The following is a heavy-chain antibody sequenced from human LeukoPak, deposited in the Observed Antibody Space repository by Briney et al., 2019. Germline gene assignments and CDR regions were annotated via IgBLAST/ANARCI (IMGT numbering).Heavy chain of an antibody. CDR2: IYYTGST. D-gene: IGHD2/OR15-2a*01. V-gene: IGHV4-39*07. CDR1: GFTFSSYG. CDR3: ARDNRYLDPGVYYYHGMDV. Sequence: GSLRLSCAASGFTFSSYGMHWLRQPPGKGLEWIGIIYYTGSTYYNPSLKSRVTISVDTSKNQLSLKLSSVTAADTAVYYCARDNRYLDPGVYYYHGMDVWGQGTTVTVSS. J-gene: IGHJ6*02.